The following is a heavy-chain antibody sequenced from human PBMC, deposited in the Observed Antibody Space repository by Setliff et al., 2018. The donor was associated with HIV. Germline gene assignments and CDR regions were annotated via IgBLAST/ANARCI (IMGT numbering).Heavy chain of an antibody. Sequence: TLSLTCTVSGGFLSRSTYYWGWIRQPPGKGLEWIGALSSNGNTYYNPSLKSRVTLSIDSSKNLFSLKLNSLTAADTAVYYCARVRGRYYYHYAMDVWGQGTTVTVSS. CDR3: ARVRGRYYYHYAMDV. CDR2: LSSNGNT. J-gene: IGHJ6*02. V-gene: IGHV4-39*07. CDR1: GGFLSRSTYY. D-gene: IGHD3-10*01.